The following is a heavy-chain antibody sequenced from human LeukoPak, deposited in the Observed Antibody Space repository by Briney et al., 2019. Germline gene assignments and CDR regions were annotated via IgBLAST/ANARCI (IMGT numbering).Heavy chain of an antibody. J-gene: IGHJ4*02. Sequence: GASVKVSCKASGYTFTSYGISWVRQAPGQGLEWMGWISAYNGNTNYAQKLQGRVTMTTDTSTSTAYMELRSLRSDDTAVYYCARESIGCYYDSSGYYSADYWGQGTLVTVSS. CDR2: ISAYNGNT. D-gene: IGHD3-22*01. CDR3: ARESIGCYYDSSGYYSADY. CDR1: GYTFTSYG. V-gene: IGHV1-18*01.